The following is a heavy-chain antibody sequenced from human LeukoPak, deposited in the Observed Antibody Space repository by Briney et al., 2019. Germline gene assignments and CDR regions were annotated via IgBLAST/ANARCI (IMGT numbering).Heavy chain of an antibody. CDR1: GLTFSGSA. D-gene: IGHD2-15*01. CDR3: ARLDEVAKKFDY. V-gene: IGHV3-73*01. CDR2: IRSKANSYAT. Sequence: PGGSLKLSCAASGLTFSGSAMHWVRQASGKGLEWVGRIRSKANSYATAYAASVRGRFTISRDDSKNTAYLEMNSLKNEDTAVYLFARLDEVAKKFDYWGQGALVTVSS. J-gene: IGHJ4*02.